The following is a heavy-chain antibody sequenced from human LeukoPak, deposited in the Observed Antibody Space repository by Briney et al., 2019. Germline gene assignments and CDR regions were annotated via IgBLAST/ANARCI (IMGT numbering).Heavy chain of an antibody. Sequence: GSLRLSCAASGFTFSSYAMSWVRQAPGKGLEWIGRIYTSGSTNYNPSLKSRVTISVDTSKNQFSLKLSSVTAADTAVYYCARVAAAGYYYYYYMDVWGKGTTVTVSS. CDR3: ARVAAAGYYYYYYMDV. J-gene: IGHJ6*03. CDR1: GFTFSSYA. CDR2: IYTSGST. D-gene: IGHD6-13*01. V-gene: IGHV4-4*08.